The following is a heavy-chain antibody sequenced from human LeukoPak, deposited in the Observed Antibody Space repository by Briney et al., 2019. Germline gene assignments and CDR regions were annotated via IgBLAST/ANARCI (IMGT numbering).Heavy chain of an antibody. J-gene: IGHJ6*03. D-gene: IGHD3-10*01. Sequence: GGSLRLSCAASGFTFSSYWMSWVRQAPGKGLEWVANIKQDGSEKYYVDSVKGRFTISRDNAKNSLYLQMNSLRAEDTAVYYCARSGAYYYYYMDVWGKGTTVTVSS. V-gene: IGHV3-7*01. CDR1: GFTFSSYW. CDR2: IKQDGSEK. CDR3: ARSGAYYYYYMDV.